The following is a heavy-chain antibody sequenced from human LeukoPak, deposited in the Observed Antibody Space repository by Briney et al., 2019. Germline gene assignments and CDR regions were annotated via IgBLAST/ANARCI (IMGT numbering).Heavy chain of an antibody. CDR3: ARMHYFDY. V-gene: IGHV3-48*02. J-gene: IGHJ4*02. Sequence: PGGSLRLSCAASGFTFSTYSMNWVRQVPGVGLEWVSYISSSSSTIFHADSVKGRFTISRDNAKNSLYLQMNSLRDEDTAAYYCARMHYFDYWGQGTLVTVSS. CDR1: GFTFSTYS. CDR2: ISSSSSTI.